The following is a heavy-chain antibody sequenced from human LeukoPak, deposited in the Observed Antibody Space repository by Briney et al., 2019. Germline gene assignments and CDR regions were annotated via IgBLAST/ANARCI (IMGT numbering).Heavy chain of an antibody. CDR2: ISVSGDST. CDR3: AKDSTIIPPDAFDI. D-gene: IGHD3-3*01. V-gene: IGHV3-23*01. J-gene: IGHJ3*02. Sequence: RGALRVSSVDSRFSLTDTAICSVRPGPGKRLEWVSTISVSGDSTYYAISVQRRFTISKDNSNNTLYLQMNTLRAEDTAVYYCAKDSTIIPPDAFDIWGQGTTITLSS. CDR1: RFSLTDTA.